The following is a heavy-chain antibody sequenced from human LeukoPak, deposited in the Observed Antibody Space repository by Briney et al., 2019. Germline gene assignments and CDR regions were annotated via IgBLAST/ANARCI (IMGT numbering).Heavy chain of an antibody. Sequence: ASVKVSCKAFGNTFTDYYMHWVRQAPGQGLEWMGWINPNNGGTNYAQKFQGRVTMTRDTSISTVYMGLSRLRSDDTAVYYCARTIFALRDYYYYMDVWGKGTTVIVPS. CDR3: ARTIFALRDYYYYMDV. V-gene: IGHV1-2*02. J-gene: IGHJ6*03. CDR1: GNTFTDYY. CDR2: INPNNGGT. D-gene: IGHD5-24*01.